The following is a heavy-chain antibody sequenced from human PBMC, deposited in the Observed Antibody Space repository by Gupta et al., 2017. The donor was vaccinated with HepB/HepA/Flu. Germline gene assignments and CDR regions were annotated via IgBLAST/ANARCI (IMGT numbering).Heavy chain of an antibody. CDR3: AKDLHCWSAMDV. J-gene: IGHJ6*03. CDR2: IGTDLRT. Sequence: EVQLLESGGGLVQPGGSLRLSCEASAFTFVGKALGWVRKAPGKGLEWVSGIGTDLRTNYEDSVKGRFTISRNNSKNKVYLQMNSLRAEDTAVYYCAKDLHCWSAMDVWGKGTTVTVSS. D-gene: IGHD3-3*02. V-gene: IGHV3-23*01. CDR1: AFTFVGKA.